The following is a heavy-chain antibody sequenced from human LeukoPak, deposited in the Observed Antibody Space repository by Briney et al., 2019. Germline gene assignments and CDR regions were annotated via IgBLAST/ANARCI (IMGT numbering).Heavy chain of an antibody. D-gene: IGHD3-22*01. CDR1: GYTFTNYY. V-gene: IGHV1-46*01. CDR3: ARAGYDSSGYYSY. Sequence: ASVKVSCKASGYTFTNYYMHWMRQAPGQGLEWMGIINPSGGSTSYAQKFQGRVTMTRDTFTSTVYMELSSLRSDDTAVYYCARAGYDSSGYYSYWGQGTLVTVSS. CDR2: INPSGGST. J-gene: IGHJ4*02.